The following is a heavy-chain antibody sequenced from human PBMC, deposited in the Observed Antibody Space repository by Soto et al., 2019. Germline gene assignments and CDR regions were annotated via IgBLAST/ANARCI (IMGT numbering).Heavy chain of an antibody. CDR2: IYPGDSDT. D-gene: IGHD3-9*01. CDR1: GYSFTSYW. CDR3: ARRAHDRTAYYFDY. V-gene: IGHV5-51*01. Sequence: GESLKISCKASGYSFTSYWIGWVRQMPGKGLEWMGSIYPGDSDTTYSPSFQGQVTISADKSISTAYLQWSSLKASDTAIYYCARRAHDRTAYYFDYWGQGTRVTVSS. J-gene: IGHJ4*02.